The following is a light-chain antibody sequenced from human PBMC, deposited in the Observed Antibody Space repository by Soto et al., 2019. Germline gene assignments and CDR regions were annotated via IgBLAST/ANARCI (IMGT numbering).Light chain of an antibody. J-gene: IGKJ1*01. Sequence: EIVLTQSPATLSLSPGKRATLSCRASQSVSSYLAWYQQKPGQAPRLLIYKASNRATGIPDRFSGSGSGTDFSLTISSLEPEDFAVYYCQQRSNWPGTFGQGTKVDI. CDR2: KAS. CDR1: QSVSSY. CDR3: QQRSNWPGT. V-gene: IGKV3-11*01.